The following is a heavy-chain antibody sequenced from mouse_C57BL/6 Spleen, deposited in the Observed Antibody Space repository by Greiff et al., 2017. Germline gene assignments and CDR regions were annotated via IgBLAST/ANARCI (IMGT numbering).Heavy chain of an antibody. CDR1: GFNIKDDY. CDR2: IDPENGDP. CDR3: TPSMVKGAWFAY. D-gene: IGHD2-2*01. J-gene: IGHJ3*01. Sequence: EVKLQESGAELVRPGASVTLSCTASGFNIKDDYMHWVKQRPEQGLEWIGWIDPENGDPESASKFRGKATITADTSSNTAYLQLSSLTSEDTAVYYCTPSMVKGAWFAYWGQGTLVTVSA. V-gene: IGHV14-4*01.